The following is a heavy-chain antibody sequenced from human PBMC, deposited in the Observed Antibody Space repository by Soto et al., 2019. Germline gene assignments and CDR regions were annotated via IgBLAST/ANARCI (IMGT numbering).Heavy chain of an antibody. J-gene: IGHJ4*02. Sequence: VQLVESVGDLVQPGGSLRLSCAASGFTVSNNYMSWVRQAPGKGLEWVSLIYSSGGTYYADSVKVRFTISRDNSRNTLYLQMEVLRVEDPAVYYCAGGPNRGYWGQRTLVTVSP. V-gene: IGHV3-66*01. CDR3: AGGPNRGY. CDR1: GFTVSNNY. D-gene: IGHD3-10*01. CDR2: IYSSGGT.